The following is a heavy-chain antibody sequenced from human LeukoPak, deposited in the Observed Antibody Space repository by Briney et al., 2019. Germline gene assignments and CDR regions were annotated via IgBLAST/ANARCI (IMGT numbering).Heavy chain of an antibody. D-gene: IGHD6-19*01. J-gene: IGHJ4*02. V-gene: IGHV4-59*01. CDR3: ARAKKAVAGFFDY. CDR1: GDSISSYY. CDR2: IYYRGSS. Sequence: SETLSLTCTVSGDSISSYYWSWIRQPPGKGLEWIGYIYYRGSSNYNPSLKSRVTISVDTSKNQVSLKLSSVTAADTAVYYCARAKKAVAGFFDYWGQGPLVTVSS.